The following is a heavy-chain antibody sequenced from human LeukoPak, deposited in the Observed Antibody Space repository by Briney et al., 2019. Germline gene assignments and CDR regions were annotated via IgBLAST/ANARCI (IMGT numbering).Heavy chain of an antibody. V-gene: IGHV3-30*18. Sequence: GGSLRLSCAASGFTFSSYGMHWVRQAPGKGLEWVAVISYDGSNKYYADSVKGRFTISRDDSKNTLYLQMNSLRAEDTAVYYCAKGPEVPMIVVVSYFDYWGQGTLVTVSS. J-gene: IGHJ4*02. D-gene: IGHD3-22*01. CDR2: ISYDGSNK. CDR1: GFTFSSYG. CDR3: AKGPEVPMIVVVSYFDY.